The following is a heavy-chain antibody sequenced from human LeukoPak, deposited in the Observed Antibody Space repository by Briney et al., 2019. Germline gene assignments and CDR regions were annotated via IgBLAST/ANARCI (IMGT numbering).Heavy chain of an antibody. CDR1: RFTFSAYW. CDR3: ARDFSAFDI. V-gene: IGHV3-7*05. J-gene: IGHJ3*02. CDR2: IKQDGSEK. Sequence: GGSLRLSCAASRFTFSAYWMSWVRQAPGKGLEWVANIKQDGSEKYYVDSVKARFTISRDNAKNSLHPQMNSLRAEDTAVYYCARDFSAFDIWGQGTMVTVSS.